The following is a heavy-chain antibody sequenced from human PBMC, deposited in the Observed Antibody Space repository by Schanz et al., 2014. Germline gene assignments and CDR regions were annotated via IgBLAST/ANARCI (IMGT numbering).Heavy chain of an antibody. Sequence: QVHLVESGGGVVQPGRSLRLSCAASGFTFSSYGMHWVRQAPGRGLEWVALIWYDGSNKYYAESVKGGFTISRDNPKNTLDLQMNSLRAEDTAVYYCARGMTSMGESGVYYSGMDDWGQGTTATVSS. J-gene: IGHJ6*02. CDR1: GFTFSSYG. CDR2: IWYDGSNK. CDR3: ARGMTSMGESGVYYSGMDD. D-gene: IGHD1-26*01. V-gene: IGHV3-33*01.